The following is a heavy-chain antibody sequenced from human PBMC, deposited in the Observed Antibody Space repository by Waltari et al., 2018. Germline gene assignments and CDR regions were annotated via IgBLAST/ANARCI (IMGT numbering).Heavy chain of an antibody. CDR3: SIAADDFEYYFDY. D-gene: IGHD6-25*01. CDR1: VFGDYA. Sequence: EVQLVESGGGWVNPGQSLRLSCEGSVFGDYALGWFRQAPGKGLEWVGFITSKAYGAKKEYAASVTGRFSISRDDSKSIAYLQMNSLKTEDTAIYYCSIAADDFEYYFDYWGQGTLVTVSS. J-gene: IGHJ4*02. V-gene: IGHV3-49*05. CDR2: ITSKAYGAKK.